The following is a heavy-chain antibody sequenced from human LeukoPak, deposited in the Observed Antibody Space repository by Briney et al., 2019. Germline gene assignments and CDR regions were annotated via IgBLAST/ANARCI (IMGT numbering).Heavy chain of an antibody. J-gene: IGHJ4*02. Sequence: SETLSLTCTVSGGSISSSSYYWGWIRQPPGKGLEWIGYIYYSGSTNYNPSLKSRVTMSVDTSKNQFSLKLSSVTAADTAVYYCARELHSGSYYFDYWGQGTLVTVSS. D-gene: IGHD1-26*01. CDR2: IYYSGST. CDR1: GGSISSSSYY. CDR3: ARELHSGSYYFDY. V-gene: IGHV4-61*01.